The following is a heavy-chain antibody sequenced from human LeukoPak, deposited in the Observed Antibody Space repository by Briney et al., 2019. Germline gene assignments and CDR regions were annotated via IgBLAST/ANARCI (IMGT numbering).Heavy chain of an antibody. D-gene: IGHD2-21*01. Sequence: GGSLRLSCAASGFTFSSYGIHWVRQAPGKGLEWVAFIRYDGSNKYHADSVKGRFTISRDNSKNTVYLQMNSLRAEDTAVYYCAEDHPDVWPDAFDIWAKGQWSPSLQ. V-gene: IGHV3-30*02. CDR1: GFTFSSYG. CDR2: IRYDGSNK. CDR3: AEDHPDVWPDAFDI. J-gene: IGHJ3*02.